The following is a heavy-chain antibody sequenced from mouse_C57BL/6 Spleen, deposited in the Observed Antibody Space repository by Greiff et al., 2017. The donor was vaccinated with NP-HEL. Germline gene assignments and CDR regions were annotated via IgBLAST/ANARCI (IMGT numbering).Heavy chain of an antibody. CDR2: IDPSDSET. D-gene: IGHD2-12*01. CDR3: ARRELLYAMDY. CDR1: GYTFTSYW. J-gene: IGHJ4*01. V-gene: IGHV1-52*01. Sequence: QVQLQQPGAELVRPGSSVRLSCTASGYTFTSYWMHWVRQRPIQGLEWIGNIDPSDSETHSNHKFTDKATLTIDKTSSTAYMKLSSLTAGASAVYYSARRELLYAMDYWGQGTSVTVSS.